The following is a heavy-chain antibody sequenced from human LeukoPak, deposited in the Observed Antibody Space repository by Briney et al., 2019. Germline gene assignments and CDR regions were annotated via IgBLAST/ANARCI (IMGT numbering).Heavy chain of an antibody. CDR2: LTGDGGRT. CDR1: GFTFSSYA. V-gene: IGHV3-64D*06. J-gene: IGHJ4*02. D-gene: IGHD4-23*01. CDR3: VKDPFYGGNPLYYFDY. Sequence: GESLRLSCSASGFTFSSYAMHWVRQAPGKGLECVSALTGDGGRTYYADSVKGRFTISRDNSKNTLYLQMSSLRVEDTAVYYCVKDPFYGGNPLYYFDYWGQGTLVVVSS.